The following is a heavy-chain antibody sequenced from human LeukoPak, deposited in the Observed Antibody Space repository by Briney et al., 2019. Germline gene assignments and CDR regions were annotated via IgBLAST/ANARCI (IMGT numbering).Heavy chain of an antibody. Sequence: GGSLRLSCAASGFTFSSYGMSWVRQAPGKGPEWVSGISGSGGSTYYADSVKGRFTISRDTSKNTLYLQMNSLRAEDTAVYYCAKELRFLEWFSPMDVWGKGTTVTVSS. CDR1: GFTFSSYG. CDR2: ISGSGGST. J-gene: IGHJ6*03. V-gene: IGHV3-23*01. CDR3: AKELRFLEWFSPMDV. D-gene: IGHD3-3*01.